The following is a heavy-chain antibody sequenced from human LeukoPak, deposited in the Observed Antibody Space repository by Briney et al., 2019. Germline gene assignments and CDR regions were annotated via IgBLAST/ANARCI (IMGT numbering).Heavy chain of an antibody. CDR1: GNYFTTNG. V-gene: IGHV5-51*01. CDR2: IYPGDSDA. D-gene: IGHD6-13*01. Sequence: GESLKISWQTSGNYFTTNGLAWVRQVPGKGLEWMGIIYPGDSDARYSPSFQGQVTMSADKSISTAYLQWSSLRASDSATYYCARCWYSSYGIDVSGQGTTVTVSS. CDR3: ARCWYSSYGIDV. J-gene: IGHJ6*02.